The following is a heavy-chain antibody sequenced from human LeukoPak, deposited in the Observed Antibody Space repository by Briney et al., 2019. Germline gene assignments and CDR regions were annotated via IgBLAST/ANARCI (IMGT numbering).Heavy chain of an antibody. Sequence: GGSLRLSCAASGFTFSSYAMSWVRQAPGKGLEWVSAISGSGGSTYYADSVKGRFTISRHNSKNTLYLQMNSLRAEDTAVYYCARGGYYDSSPFDYWGQGTLVTVSS. CDR3: ARGGYYDSSPFDY. V-gene: IGHV3-23*01. CDR2: ISGSGGST. CDR1: GFTFSSYA. D-gene: IGHD3-22*01. J-gene: IGHJ4*02.